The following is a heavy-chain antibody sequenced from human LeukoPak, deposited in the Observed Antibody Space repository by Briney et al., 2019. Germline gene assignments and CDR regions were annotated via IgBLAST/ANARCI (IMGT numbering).Heavy chain of an antibody. V-gene: IGHV3-23*01. CDR3: AKGDCSSGSCYFDY. CDR1: GFTLSNHP. J-gene: IGHJ4*02. CDR2: LSDTGDSR. D-gene: IGHD2-15*01. Sequence: GGSLRLSCAASGFTLSNHPMYWVRQAPGKGLEWVSSLSDTGDSRHYADSVKGRFTISRDSARSALYLQMNSLRAEGTAVYYCAKGDCSSGSCYFDYWGQGSQVTVSS.